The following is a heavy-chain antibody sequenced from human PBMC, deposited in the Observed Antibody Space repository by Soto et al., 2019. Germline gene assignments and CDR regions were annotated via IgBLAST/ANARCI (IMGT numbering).Heavy chain of an antibody. V-gene: IGHV3-21*01. CDR1: GFTFSSYG. CDR3: ARDLEVGATAVTPEKVPYYYGMDV. D-gene: IGHD1-26*01. CDR2: ISSSSSYI. J-gene: IGHJ6*02. Sequence: EVQLVESGGGLVKPGGSLRLSCAASGFTFSSYGVNWVRQAPGEGLEWVSSISSSSSYIYYADSVKGRFTISRDNAKNSLYLQMNSLRAEDTAVYYCARDLEVGATAVTPEKVPYYYGMDVWGQGTTVTVSS.